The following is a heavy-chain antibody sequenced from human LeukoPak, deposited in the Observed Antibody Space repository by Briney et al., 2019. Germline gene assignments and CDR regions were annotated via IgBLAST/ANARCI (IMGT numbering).Heavy chain of an antibody. V-gene: IGHV3-74*01. Sequence: GGSLRLSCAASGFTFSISWVHWVRQAPGKGLVWVSLINADGSTATYADSVKGRFTISRDNARNTLSLQMNSLTIEDTAVYYCVVVVEPPDSDGFDVWGQGTMITVPS. CDR2: INADGSTA. CDR1: GFTFSISW. D-gene: IGHD1-14*01. J-gene: IGHJ3*01. CDR3: VVVVEPPDSDGFDV.